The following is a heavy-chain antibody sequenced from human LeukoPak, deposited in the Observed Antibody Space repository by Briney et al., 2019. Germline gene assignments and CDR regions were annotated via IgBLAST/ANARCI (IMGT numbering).Heavy chain of an antibody. CDR3: ARGRSRIVGATVGDAFDI. D-gene: IGHD1-26*01. CDR1: GGTVISYV. V-gene: IGHV1-69*13. Sequence: GASVKVSCKASGGTVISYVISWVRQAPGQGLEWMGGVLPIFGTAIYAQKWQGRVTITADESTSTAYMELSSLRSEDTAVYYCARGRSRIVGATVGDAFDIWGQGTMVTVSS. CDR2: VLPIFGTA. J-gene: IGHJ3*02.